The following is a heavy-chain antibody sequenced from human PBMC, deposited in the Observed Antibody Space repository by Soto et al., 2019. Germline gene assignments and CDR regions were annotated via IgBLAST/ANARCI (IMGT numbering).Heavy chain of an antibody. J-gene: IGHJ6*02. Sequence: ASVKVSCKASGYTFTGYYMHWVRQAPGQGLEWMGWINPNSGGTNYAQKVQGWVTMTRDTSISTAYMELSRLRSDDAAVYYCARKGIAAAGTNYYYGMDVWGQGTTVTVPS. CDR3: ARKGIAAAGTNYYYGMDV. D-gene: IGHD6-13*01. V-gene: IGHV1-2*04. CDR2: INPNSGGT. CDR1: GYTFTGYY.